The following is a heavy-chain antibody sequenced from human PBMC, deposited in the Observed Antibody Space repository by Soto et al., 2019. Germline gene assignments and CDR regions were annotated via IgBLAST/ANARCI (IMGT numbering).Heavy chain of an antibody. J-gene: IGHJ4*02. CDR2: INPSGGST. CDR1: YY. CDR3: ASRYDSSDY. V-gene: IGHV1-46*01. D-gene: IGHD3-22*01. Sequence: YYIHWVRQAPGQGLEWMGIINPSGGSTSYAQKFQGRVTITADKSTSTAYMELSSLRSEDTAVYYCASRYDSSDYWGQGTLVTVSS.